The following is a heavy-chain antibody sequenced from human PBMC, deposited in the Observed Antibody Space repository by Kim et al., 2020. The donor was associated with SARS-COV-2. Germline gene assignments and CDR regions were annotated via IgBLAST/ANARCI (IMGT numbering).Heavy chain of an antibody. D-gene: IGHD3-16*02. V-gene: IGHV4-31*03. Sequence: SETLSLTCTVSGGSISSGGYFWSWIRQRPGRGLEWIGFSGSAYYNPSLKSRLTISVDTSKNQFSLSLSSVTAADTAVYYCARLSTDYPYYYYAMDVWGQGTTVTVSS. CDR1: GGSISSGGYF. J-gene: IGHJ6*02. CDR2: SGSA. CDR3: ARLSTDYPYYYYAMDV.